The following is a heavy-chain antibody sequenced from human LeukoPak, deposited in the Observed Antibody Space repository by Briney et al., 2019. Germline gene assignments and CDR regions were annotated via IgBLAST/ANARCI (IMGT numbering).Heavy chain of an antibody. Sequence: PGGSLRLSCAASGFTVSSNYMSWVRQAPGKGLEWVSVIYSGGSTYYADSVKGRFTISRDNSKNTLYLQMNSLRAEDTAVYYRARDLYGDYSLDYWGQGTLVTVSS. D-gene: IGHD4-17*01. CDR3: ARDLYGDYSLDY. J-gene: IGHJ4*02. CDR1: GFTVSSNY. CDR2: IYSGGST. V-gene: IGHV3-53*01.